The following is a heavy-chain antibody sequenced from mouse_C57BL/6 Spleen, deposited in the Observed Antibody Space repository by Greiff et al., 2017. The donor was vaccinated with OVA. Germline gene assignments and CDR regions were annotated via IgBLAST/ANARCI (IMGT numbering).Heavy chain of an antibody. V-gene: IGHV1-64*01. D-gene: IGHD1-1*01. CDR3: ARCYYGSTYFDC. CDR1: GYTFTSYW. CDR2: IHPNSGST. J-gene: IGHJ2*01. Sequence: QVQLQQPGAELVKPGASVKLSCKASGYTFTSYWMHWVKQRPGQGLEWIGMIHPNSGSTNYNEKFKSKATLTVDKSSSTAYMQLSSLTSEDSAVYYCARCYYGSTYFDCWGQGTTLTVSS.